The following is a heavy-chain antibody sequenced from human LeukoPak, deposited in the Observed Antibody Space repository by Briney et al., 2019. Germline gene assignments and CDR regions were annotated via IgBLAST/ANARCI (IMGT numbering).Heavy chain of an antibody. J-gene: IGHJ4*02. CDR3: ARAQGGQNHGVDY. D-gene: IGHD1-14*01. CDR2: IYYRGST. V-gene: IGHV4-31*03. Sequence: PSETLSLTCTVSGGSISSGGYYWSWIRQHPGKGLEWIGYIYYRGSTYYNPSLKSRVTISVDTSKNQFSLKLSSVTAADTAVYYCARAQGGQNHGVDYWGQGTLVTVSS. CDR1: GGSISSGGYY.